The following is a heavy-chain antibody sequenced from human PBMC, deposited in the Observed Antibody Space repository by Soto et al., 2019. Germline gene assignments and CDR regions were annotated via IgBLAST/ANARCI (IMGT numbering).Heavy chain of an antibody. V-gene: IGHV3-30*04. CDR2: ISYDGKDT. Sequence: GGSLRLSCATSGLTFSTYAMHWVRQAPGKGLEWVAMISYDGKDTSYGDSVKGRFTISRDNSKQTLFLQMDSLRGDDTAVYYCARDFFPTLEVAGVFHYWGQGTLVTVSS. CDR1: GLTFSTYA. CDR3: ARDFFPTLEVAGVFHY. D-gene: IGHD6-13*01. J-gene: IGHJ4*02.